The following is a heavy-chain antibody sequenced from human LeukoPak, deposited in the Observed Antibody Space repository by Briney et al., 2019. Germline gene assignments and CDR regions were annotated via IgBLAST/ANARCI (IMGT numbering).Heavy chain of an antibody. CDR1: GGSISSYY. V-gene: IGHV4-59*12. D-gene: IGHD5-24*01. J-gene: IGHJ4*02. CDR2: IYYSGST. Sequence: KASETLSLTCTVSGGSISSYYWSWIRQPPGKGLEWIGYIYYSGSTNYNPSLKSRVTISVDTSKNQFSLKLSSVTAADTAVYYCARGRRWLQPPSFDYWGQGTLVTVSS. CDR3: ARGRRWLQPPSFDY.